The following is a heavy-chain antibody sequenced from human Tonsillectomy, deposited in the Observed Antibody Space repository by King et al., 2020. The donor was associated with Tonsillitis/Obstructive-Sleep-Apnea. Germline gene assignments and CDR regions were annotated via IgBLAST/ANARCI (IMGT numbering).Heavy chain of an antibody. CDR3: ARVPIFGVVMGTYYFDS. D-gene: IGHD3-3*01. CDR1: GFTFSDYY. Sequence: VQLVESGGGLVKPGGSLRLSCAASGFTFSDYYMSWIRQAPGKGLEWVSYISTSSSSTNYTDSVKGRFTISRDTAKNSLYLQMNSLRAEDTAVYYCARVPIFGVVMGTYYFDSWGQGTLVTVSS. CDR2: ISTSSSST. J-gene: IGHJ4*02. V-gene: IGHV3-11*05.